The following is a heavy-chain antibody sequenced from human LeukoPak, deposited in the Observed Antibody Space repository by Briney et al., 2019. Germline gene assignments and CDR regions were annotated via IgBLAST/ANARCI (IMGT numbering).Heavy chain of an antibody. CDR3: ARDFMVRGQWSAYYGMDV. V-gene: IGHV4-59*12. Sequence: SETLSLTCTVSGVSISGYYWSWIRQPPGKGLEWIGYIYYSGSTNYNPSLKSRVTISVDTSKNQFSLKLSSVTAADTAVYYCARDFMVRGQWSAYYGMDVWGQGTTVTVSS. CDR2: IYYSGST. D-gene: IGHD3-10*01. CDR1: GVSISGYY. J-gene: IGHJ6*02.